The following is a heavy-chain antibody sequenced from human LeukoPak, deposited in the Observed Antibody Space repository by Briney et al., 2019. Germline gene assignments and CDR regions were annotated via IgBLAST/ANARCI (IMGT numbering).Heavy chain of an antibody. D-gene: IGHD6-13*01. Sequence: SETLSLTCTVSGGSISSGDYYWSWIRQPPGKGLEWIGYIYYSGSTYYNPSLKSRVTISVDTSKNQSSLKLSSVTAADTAVYYCARDFTAAGYYYYMDVWGKGTTVTVSS. J-gene: IGHJ6*03. CDR3: ARDFTAAGYYYYMDV. V-gene: IGHV4-30-4*08. CDR2: IYYSGST. CDR1: GGSISSGDYY.